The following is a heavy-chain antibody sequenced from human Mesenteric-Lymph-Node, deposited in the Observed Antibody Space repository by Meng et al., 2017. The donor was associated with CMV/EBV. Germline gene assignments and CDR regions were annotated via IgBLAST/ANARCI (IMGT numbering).Heavy chain of an antibody. J-gene: IGHJ6*02. Sequence: KVSCKASGGTFSSYAISWVRQAPGQGLEWMGGIIPIFGTANYAQKFQGRVTITTDESTSTAYMELSSLRSEDTAVYYCAGVVKPPSPNYGMDVWGQGTTVTVSS. CDR2: IIPIFGTA. CDR1: GGTFSSYA. V-gene: IGHV1-69*05. D-gene: IGHD1-14*01. CDR3: AGVVKPPSPNYGMDV.